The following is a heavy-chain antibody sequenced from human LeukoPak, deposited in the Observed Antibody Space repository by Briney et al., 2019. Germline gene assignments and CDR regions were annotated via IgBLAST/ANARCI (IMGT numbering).Heavy chain of an antibody. CDR2: IDTDERKS. Sequence: PGGSLRLSCAASGFTVSSNYMSWVRQAPGKGLEWVSRIDTDERKSDYADSVRGRFTISRDNAKNTVYLQMNSLRAEDTAVYYCVRGLLGLDYWGQGTLVTVSS. CDR3: VRGLLGLDY. V-gene: IGHV3-74*01. J-gene: IGHJ4*02. D-gene: IGHD1-26*01. CDR1: GFTVSSNY.